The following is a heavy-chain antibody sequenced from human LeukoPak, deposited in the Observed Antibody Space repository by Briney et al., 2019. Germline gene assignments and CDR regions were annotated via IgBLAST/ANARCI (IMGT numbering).Heavy chain of an antibody. J-gene: IGHJ5*02. Sequence: SVKVSCKASGGTFSSYAISWVRQAPGQGLEWMGRIIPIFGIANYAQKFQGRVMITADKSTSTAYMELSSLRSEDTAVYYCARVLSGSGLLQGWFDPWGQGTLVTVSS. V-gene: IGHV1-69*04. D-gene: IGHD1-26*01. CDR1: GGTFSSYA. CDR3: ARVLSGSGLLQGWFDP. CDR2: IIPIFGIA.